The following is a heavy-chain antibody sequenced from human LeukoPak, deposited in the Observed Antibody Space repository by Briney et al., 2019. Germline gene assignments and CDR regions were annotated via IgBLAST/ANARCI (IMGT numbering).Heavy chain of an antibody. J-gene: IGHJ6*03. D-gene: IGHD6-6*01. V-gene: IGHV3-23*01. Sequence: GGSLRLSCAASGFTFSSYAMSWVRQAPGKGLEWVSAISGSGGSTYYADSVKGRFTISRDNSKNTLYLQMNSLRAEDTAVYYCARAQGDHIAARSKVFGYYYYYMDVWGKGTTVTVSS. CDR3: ARAQGDHIAARSKVFGYYYYYMDV. CDR1: GFTFSSYA. CDR2: ISGSGGST.